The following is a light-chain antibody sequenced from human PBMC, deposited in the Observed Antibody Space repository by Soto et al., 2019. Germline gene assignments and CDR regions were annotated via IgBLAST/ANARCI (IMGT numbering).Light chain of an antibody. Sequence: QFALTQPPSASETPGQTVSISCSGSNSNIASNTVNWYQHLPGTAPKLLIYYNNQRPSGVPDRFSGSKSGTSASLAISGLQSDDESDYYCAAWDDTLKRYVFGTGTKVTVL. V-gene: IGLV1-44*01. J-gene: IGLJ1*01. CDR2: YNN. CDR1: NSNIASNT. CDR3: AAWDDTLKRYV.